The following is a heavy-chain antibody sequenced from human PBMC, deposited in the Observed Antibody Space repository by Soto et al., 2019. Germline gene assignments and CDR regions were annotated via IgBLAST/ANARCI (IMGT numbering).Heavy chain of an antibody. D-gene: IGHD3-16*01. CDR3: TTYTGYGMDV. CDR1: GFIVSSKY. CDR2: IYTGGST. V-gene: IGHV3-53*02. Sequence: EVQMVETGGGLSQPGGSVRLSCAVSGFIVSSKYMTWVRQAPGKGLEWVSVIYTGGSTHYADSARGRFTISRDSSKNTLYLQMNSLRADDAAVYYCTTYTGYGMDVWGQGTTVTVSS. J-gene: IGHJ6*02.